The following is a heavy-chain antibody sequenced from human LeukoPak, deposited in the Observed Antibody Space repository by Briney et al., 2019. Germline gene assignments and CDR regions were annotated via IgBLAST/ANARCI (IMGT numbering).Heavy chain of an antibody. CDR3: ARDRSTVTPPLPDAFDI. CDR2: IYYSGST. D-gene: IGHD4-17*01. CDR1: GGSISSSSYY. V-gene: IGHV4-39*07. Sequence: SETLSLTCTVSGGSISSSSYYWGWIRQPPGKGLEWIGSIYYSGSTYYNPSLKSRVTISVDTSNNHFSLKLSSVTAADTAVYYCARDRSTVTPPLPDAFDIWGQGTMVTVSS. J-gene: IGHJ3*02.